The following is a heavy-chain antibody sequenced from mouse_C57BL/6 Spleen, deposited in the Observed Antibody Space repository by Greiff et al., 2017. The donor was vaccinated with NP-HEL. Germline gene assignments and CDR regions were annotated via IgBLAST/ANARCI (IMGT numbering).Heavy chain of an antibody. CDR3: ARPSYYGSRNAMDY. Sequence: EVQVVESGGGLVKPGGSLKLSCAASGFTFSDYGMHWVRQAPEKGLEWVAYISSGSSTIYYADTVKGRFTISRDNAKNTLFLQMTSLRSEDTAMYYCARPSYYGSRNAMDYWGQGTSVTVSS. V-gene: IGHV5-17*01. D-gene: IGHD1-1*01. CDR1: GFTFSDYG. J-gene: IGHJ4*01. CDR2: ISSGSSTI.